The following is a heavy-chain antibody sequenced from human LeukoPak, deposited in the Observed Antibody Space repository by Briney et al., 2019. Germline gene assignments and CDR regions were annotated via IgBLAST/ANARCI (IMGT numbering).Heavy chain of an antibody. D-gene: IGHD3-22*01. CDR2: IYYSGRT. J-gene: IGHJ5*02. CDR1: GGSISSYY. V-gene: IGHV4-59*01. Sequence: ASETLSLTCIVSGGSISSYYWSWIRQPPGKGLEWIGYIYYSGRTNYNPSLKSRVTISVDTSKNQFSLKLSSVTAADTAVYYCARGAGYYDSSGYIWFDPWGQGTLVTVSS. CDR3: ARGAGYYDSSGYIWFDP.